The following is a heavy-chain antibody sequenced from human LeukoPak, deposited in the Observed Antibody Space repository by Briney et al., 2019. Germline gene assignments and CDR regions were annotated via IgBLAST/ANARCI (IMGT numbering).Heavy chain of an antibody. Sequence: SQSLSLTCTVSGGSISSNYWSWIRQPDEKGLEWIGRIYTSGSPNYNPSLKSRVTMSGDTSKNQFSLKLSSVTAADTAVYYCARYSGPLDYWGQGTLVTVSS. V-gene: IGHV4-4*07. D-gene: IGHD5-12*01. CDR3: ARYSGPLDY. CDR2: IYTSGSP. J-gene: IGHJ4*02. CDR1: GGSISSNY.